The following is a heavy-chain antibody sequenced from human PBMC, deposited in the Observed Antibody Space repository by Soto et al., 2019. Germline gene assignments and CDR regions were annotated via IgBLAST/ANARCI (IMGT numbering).Heavy chain of an antibody. CDR3: ASVMEFGDQAWS. D-gene: IGHD4-17*01. J-gene: IGHJ4*02. CDR1: GYTFTSYD. CDR2: MNPNSGNT. Sequence: QVQLVQSGAEVKKPGASVKVSCKASGYTFTSYDINWVRQATGQGLEWMGWMNPNSGNTGYAQKFKGRVTMTRNTSISTAYMELSSLRSEDTAVYYCASVMEFGDQAWSWGQGTLVTVSS. V-gene: IGHV1-8*01.